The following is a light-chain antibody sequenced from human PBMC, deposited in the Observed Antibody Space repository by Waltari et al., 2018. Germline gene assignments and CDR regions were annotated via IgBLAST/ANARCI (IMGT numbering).Light chain of an antibody. V-gene: IGKV1-16*01. CDR3: QQYDSFPFT. CDR1: QAILNY. Sequence: DIQMTQSTSSLSVSVGDTVTITCRASQAILNYLAWFQQQPGKAPRSLIYAASTLQSGVPSRFSCSGSGTDFTLTISSLQPEDSATFYCQQYDSFPFTFGGGTKLEIK. CDR2: AAS. J-gene: IGKJ4*01.